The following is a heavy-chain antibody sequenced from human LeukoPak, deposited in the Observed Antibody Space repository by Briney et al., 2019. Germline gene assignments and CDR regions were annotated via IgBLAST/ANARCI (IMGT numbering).Heavy chain of an antibody. J-gene: IGHJ4*02. Sequence: GESLKISCKGSGYSFTSYWIGWVRQMPGRGLGWMGIIYPGDSDTRYSPSFQGQVTISADKSISTAYLQWSSLKASDTAMYYCASHFGIGYNNYDYWGQGTLVTVSS. V-gene: IGHV5-51*01. CDR2: IYPGDSDT. CDR3: ASHFGIGYNNYDY. CDR1: GYSFTSYW. D-gene: IGHD5-24*01.